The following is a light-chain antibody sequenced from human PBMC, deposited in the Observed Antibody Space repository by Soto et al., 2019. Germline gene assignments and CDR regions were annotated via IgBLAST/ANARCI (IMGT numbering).Light chain of an antibody. V-gene: IGKV3-20*01. CDR3: QQYVRSPWT. CDR2: GAS. CDR1: QSVSNNY. J-gene: IGKJ1*01. Sequence: EIVLTQSPGTLSLSPVERATLSGMASQSVSNNYLAWYQQKPGQAPRLLIYGASTRATGIPDRFSGSGSGTDFTLTISRLEPEDFAVYYCQQYVRSPWTFGQGTKVDIK.